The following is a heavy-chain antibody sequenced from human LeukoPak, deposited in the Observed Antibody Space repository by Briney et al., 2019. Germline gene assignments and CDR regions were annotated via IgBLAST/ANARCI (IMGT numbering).Heavy chain of an antibody. J-gene: IGHJ4*02. D-gene: IGHD2-2*01. Sequence: PGGSLRLSCSASGXSFSSYSMNWVRQGPGKGLEWVSSISSSSSYIYYADSVKGRFTISRDNAKNSLYLQMNSLRAEDTAVYYCAREDIVVVPAAMTVDYWGQGTLVTVSS. V-gene: IGHV3-21*01. CDR2: ISSSSSYI. CDR1: GXSFSSYS. CDR3: AREDIVVVPAAMTVDY.